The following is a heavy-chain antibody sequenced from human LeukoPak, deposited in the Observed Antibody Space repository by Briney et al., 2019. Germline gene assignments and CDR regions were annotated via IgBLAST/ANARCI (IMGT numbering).Heavy chain of an antibody. CDR3: VRDWGYDSSGYWQKYFDT. J-gene: IGHJ4*02. Sequence: GGSLRLSCATSGFTFGTFWMHWVRQAPGKGLVWVSRINHDGSSTNYADSVKGRFTISRDNAKNTLYLQMNSLRAEDTAVYYCVRDWGYDSSGYWQKYFDTWGQGTLVTVSS. CDR1: GFTFGTFW. V-gene: IGHV3-74*01. D-gene: IGHD3-22*01. CDR2: INHDGSST.